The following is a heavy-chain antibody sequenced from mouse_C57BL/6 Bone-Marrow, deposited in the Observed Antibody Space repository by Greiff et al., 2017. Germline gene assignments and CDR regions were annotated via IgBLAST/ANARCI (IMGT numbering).Heavy chain of an antibody. CDR3: ARDCGSSFYWYFDV. D-gene: IGHD1-1*01. Sequence: EVKLMESGGGLVKPGGSLKLSCAASGFTFSDYGMHWVRQAPEKGLEWVAYISSGSSTIYYADTVKGRFTISRDNAKNTLFLQLTRLRSEDTAMYYCARDCGSSFYWYFDVWGTGTTVTVSS. J-gene: IGHJ1*03. CDR2: ISSGSSTI. CDR1: GFTFSDYG. V-gene: IGHV5-17*01.